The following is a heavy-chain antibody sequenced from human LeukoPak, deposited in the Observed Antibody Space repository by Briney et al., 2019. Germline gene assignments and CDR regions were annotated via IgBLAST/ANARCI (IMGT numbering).Heavy chain of an antibody. CDR1: GGSISSSSYY. CDR2: IYYSGST. D-gene: IGHD3-22*01. J-gene: IGHJ5*02. CDR3: ARRQARYYYDSSGYPNWFDP. V-gene: IGHV4-39*06. Sequence: SETLSLTCTVSGGSISSSSYYWGWIRQPPGKGLEWIGNIYYSGSTYYNPSLKSRVTISVDKSKNQFPLKLSSVTAADTAVYYCARRQARYYYDSSGYPNWFDPWGQGTLVTVSS.